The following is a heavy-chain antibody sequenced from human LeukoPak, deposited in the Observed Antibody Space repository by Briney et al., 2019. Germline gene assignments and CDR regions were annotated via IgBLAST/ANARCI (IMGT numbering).Heavy chain of an antibody. D-gene: IGHD2-2*01. V-gene: IGHV3-48*04. CDR2: ISSSSSTI. J-gene: IGHJ2*01. Sequence: GGSLRLSCAASGFTFSSYSMNWVRQAPGKGLEWVSYISSSSSTIYYADSVKGRFTISRDNAKNSLYLQMNSLRAEDTAVYYCARGNCSSTSCYWYFDLWGRGTLVTVSS. CDR3: ARGNCSSTSCYWYFDL. CDR1: GFTFSSYS.